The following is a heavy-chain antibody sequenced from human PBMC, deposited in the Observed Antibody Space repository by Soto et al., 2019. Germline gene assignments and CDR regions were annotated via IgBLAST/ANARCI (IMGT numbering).Heavy chain of an antibody. V-gene: IGHV3-30-3*01. D-gene: IGHD6-13*01. J-gene: IGHJ4*01. CDR1: GFTFSSYA. CDR3: ARDQYSSSFL. CDR2: ISYDGSNK. Sequence: QVQLVESGGGVVQPGRSLRLSCAASGFTFSSYAMHSVRQAPGKGLEWVAVISYDGSNKYYADSVKGRFTISRDNSKNTLYLHMNSLRADDTAVYYCARDQYSSSFLWGHGTLVTVSS.